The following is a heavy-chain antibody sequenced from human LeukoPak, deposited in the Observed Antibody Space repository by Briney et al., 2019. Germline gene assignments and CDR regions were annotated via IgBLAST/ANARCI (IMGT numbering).Heavy chain of an antibody. CDR2: INPNSGGT. J-gene: IGHJ4*02. Sequence: GASVKVSCKASGYTFTGYYTHWVRQAPGQGLEWMGWINPNSGGTNYAQKFQGRVTMTRDTSISTAYMELSRLRSDDTAVYYCALYYYDSSGYYPFDYWGQGTLVTVSS. D-gene: IGHD3-22*01. CDR1: GYTFTGYY. CDR3: ALYYYDSSGYYPFDY. V-gene: IGHV1-2*02.